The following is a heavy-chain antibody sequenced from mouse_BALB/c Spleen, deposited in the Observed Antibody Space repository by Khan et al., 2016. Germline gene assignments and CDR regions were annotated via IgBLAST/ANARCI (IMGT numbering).Heavy chain of an antibody. CDR1: GFNIKDTY. CDR3: AICYCVYAEAYYYAMDY. D-gene: IGHD2-2*01. J-gene: IGHJ4*01. CDR2: IDPAKGNT. Sequence: VQLKESGAELVQPGASVKLSCTASGFNIKDTYMHWVTQRPEQGLEWIGRIDPAKGNTNYDPKFQGKATIKADTSSNTVYLQLSSLKSEDTAVYYGAICYCVYAEAYYYAMDYWRQVTSVTVSS. V-gene: IGHV14-3*02.